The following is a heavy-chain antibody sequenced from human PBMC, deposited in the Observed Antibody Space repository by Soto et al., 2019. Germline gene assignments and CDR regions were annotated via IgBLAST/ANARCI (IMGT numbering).Heavy chain of an antibody. J-gene: IGHJ2*01. Sequence: QVQLQESGPGLVKPSETLSLTCTASGGSISSYYWSWIRQPPGKGLEWIGYIYYRGRTNYNPSLKSRVTISVATSKNPFSLKLSSVTAADTAMYYCARFNWDFDLWGRGTLVTVSS. CDR2: IYYRGRT. V-gene: IGHV4-59*01. CDR1: GGSISSYY. CDR3: ARFNWDFDL.